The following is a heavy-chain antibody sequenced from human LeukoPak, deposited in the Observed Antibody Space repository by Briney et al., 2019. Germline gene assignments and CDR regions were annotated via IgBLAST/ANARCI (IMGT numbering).Heavy chain of an antibody. CDR3: ARDSWGVLRGYYYYGMDV. D-gene: IGHD2-8*01. J-gene: IGHJ6*02. Sequence: PSETLSLTCTVSGGSISSGDYYWSWIRQPPGKGLEWIGYIYYSGSTYYNPSLKSRVTISVDTSKNQFSLKLSSVTAADTAVYYCARDSWGVLRGYYYYGMDVWGQGTTVTVSS. CDR1: GGSISSGDYY. V-gene: IGHV4-30-4*01. CDR2: IYYSGST.